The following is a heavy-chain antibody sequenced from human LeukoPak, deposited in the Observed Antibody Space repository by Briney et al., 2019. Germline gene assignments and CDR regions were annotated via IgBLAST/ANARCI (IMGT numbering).Heavy chain of an antibody. D-gene: IGHD6-19*01. J-gene: IGHJ3*02. Sequence: GGSLRLSCAASGFTFSSYAMSWVRQAPGKGLEWVSAISGSDGTTYYADSVKGRFTISRDNSKNTLYLQMNSLRAEDTAIYYCTKRTTAVAGRSAFDIWGQGTMVTVSS. CDR3: TKRTTAVAGRSAFDI. CDR1: GFTFSSYA. V-gene: IGHV3-23*01. CDR2: ISGSDGTT.